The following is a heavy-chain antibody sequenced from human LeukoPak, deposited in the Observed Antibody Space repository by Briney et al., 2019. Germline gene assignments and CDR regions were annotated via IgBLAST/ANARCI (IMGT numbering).Heavy chain of an antibody. Sequence: SETLSLTCTVSGGSISSYYWSWIRQPPGKGLEWIGYIYYSGSTNYNPSLKSRVTISVDTSKNQFSLKLSSVTAADTAVYYCARAKTSYGRTVFDYWGQGTLVTVSS. CDR3: ARAKTSYGRTVFDY. V-gene: IGHV4-59*01. CDR1: GGSISSYY. J-gene: IGHJ4*02. D-gene: IGHD5-18*01. CDR2: IYYSGST.